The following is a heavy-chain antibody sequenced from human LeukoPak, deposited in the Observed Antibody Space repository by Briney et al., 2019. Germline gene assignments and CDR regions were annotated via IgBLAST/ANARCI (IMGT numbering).Heavy chain of an antibody. Sequence: SETLSLTCTVSCYSISSGYYWGWIRQPPGKGLEWIGSIYHSGSTYYNPSLKSRVTISVDTSKNQFSLKLSSVTAADTAVYYCARVGVSGGFGYWGQGTLVTVSS. J-gene: IGHJ4*02. V-gene: IGHV4-38-2*02. D-gene: IGHD1-26*01. CDR2: IYHSGST. CDR3: ARVGVSGGFGY. CDR1: CYSISSGYY.